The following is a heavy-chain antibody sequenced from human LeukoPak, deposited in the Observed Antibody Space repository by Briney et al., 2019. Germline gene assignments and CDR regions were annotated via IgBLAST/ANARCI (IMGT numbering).Heavy chain of an antibody. D-gene: IGHD6-19*01. CDR1: GGSFSGYY. Sequence: SETLSLTCAVYGGSFSGYYWSWIRQPPGKGLEWIGQINHSGTTNYNPSLKSRVTISVDTSKNHLSLKLNSVTAADTAVYYCARGVSQEQQWLVDAFGIWGQGTMVTVSS. J-gene: IGHJ3*02. CDR3: ARGVSQEQQWLVDAFGI. V-gene: IGHV4-34*01. CDR2: INHSGTT.